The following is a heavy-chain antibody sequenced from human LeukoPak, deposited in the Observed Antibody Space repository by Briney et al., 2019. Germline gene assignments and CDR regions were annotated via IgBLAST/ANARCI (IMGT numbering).Heavy chain of an antibody. CDR1: GFTFSSYG. CDR2: IWYDGSNK. J-gene: IGHJ5*02. CDR3: ARDPRIAAASYDGGWSDP. Sequence: GRSLRLSCAASGFTFSSYGMHWVRQAPGKGLEWVAVIWYDGSNKYYADSVKGRFTISRDNSKNTLYLQMNSLRAEDTAVYYCARDPRIAAASYDGGWSDPWGQRTLVTVSS. D-gene: IGHD6-13*01. V-gene: IGHV3-33*01.